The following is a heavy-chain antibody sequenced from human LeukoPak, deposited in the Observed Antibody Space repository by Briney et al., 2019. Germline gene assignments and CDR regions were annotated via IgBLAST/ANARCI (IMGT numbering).Heavy chain of an antibody. V-gene: IGHV2-70*04. J-gene: IGHJ4*02. CDR3: ARVRCGGDCYPDY. CDR2: IDWDDDK. CDR1: VFSLSTSRMR. Sequence: SGPALVKPTQTLTLTCSFSVFSLSTSRMRVSWIRQPPGKALEWLARIDWDDDKFYSTSLKTRLTISMDPSKNQVVLTMTHMDPVDTAAYYCARVRCGGDCYPDYWGQGTLVTVSS. D-gene: IGHD2-21*02.